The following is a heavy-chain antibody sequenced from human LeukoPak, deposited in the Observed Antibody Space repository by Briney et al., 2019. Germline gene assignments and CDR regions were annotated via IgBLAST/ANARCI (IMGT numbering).Heavy chain of an antibody. D-gene: IGHD5-12*01. CDR3: ARESDIVATTAPFDY. V-gene: IGHV1-46*01. Sequence: GASVKVSRKASGYTFTSYYMHWVRQAPGQGLEWMGIINPSGGSTSYAQKFQGRVTMTRDMSTSTVYMELSSLRSEDTAVYYCARESDIVATTAPFDYWGQGTLVTVSS. CDR2: INPSGGST. CDR1: GYTFTSYY. J-gene: IGHJ4*02.